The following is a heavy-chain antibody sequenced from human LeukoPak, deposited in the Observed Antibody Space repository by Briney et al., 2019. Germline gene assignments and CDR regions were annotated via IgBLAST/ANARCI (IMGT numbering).Heavy chain of an antibody. J-gene: IGHJ6*03. Sequence: PGGSLRLSCAASGFTFSSYSMNWVRQAPGKGLEWVSYISSSSSTIYYADSVKGRFTISRDNAKNSLYLQMNSLRAEDTAVYYCAKEESGSVHYDFWSGPHGYMDVWGKGTTVTVSS. D-gene: IGHD3-3*01. CDR3: AKEESGSVHYDFWSGPHGYMDV. CDR1: GFTFSSYS. V-gene: IGHV3-48*04. CDR2: ISSSSSTI.